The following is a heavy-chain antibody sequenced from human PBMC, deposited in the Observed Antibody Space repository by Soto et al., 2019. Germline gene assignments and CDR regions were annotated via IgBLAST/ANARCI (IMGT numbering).Heavy chain of an antibody. CDR1: GVTFSSYS. D-gene: IGHD3-22*01. Sequence: EVQLVESGGGLVKPGGSLRLSCAASGVTFSSYSMNWVRQAPGKGLEWVSSISSRSSYIYYADSVKGRFTISRDNAKNSLYLQINSLRAEDTAVYYCASRLRDSIGYWYCFDYWGQGTLVTVSS. CDR2: ISSRSSYI. J-gene: IGHJ4*02. V-gene: IGHV3-21*01. CDR3: ASRLRDSIGYWYCFDY.